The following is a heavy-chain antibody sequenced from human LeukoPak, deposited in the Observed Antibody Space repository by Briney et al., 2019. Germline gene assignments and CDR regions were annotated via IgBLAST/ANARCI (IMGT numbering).Heavy chain of an antibody. CDR1: GYTFTSYA. V-gene: IGHV7-4-1*02. CDR3: AGVGIVGATDAFDI. Sequence: ASVKVSCKASGYTFTSYAMNWVRQAPGQGLEWMGWINTNTGNPTYAQGFTGRFVFSLDTSVSTAYLQISSLKAEDTAVYYCAGVGIVGATDAFDIWGQGTMVTVSS. CDR2: INTNTGNP. D-gene: IGHD1-26*01. J-gene: IGHJ3*02.